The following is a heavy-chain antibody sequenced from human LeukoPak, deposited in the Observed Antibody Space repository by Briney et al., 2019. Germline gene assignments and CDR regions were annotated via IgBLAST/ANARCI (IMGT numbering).Heavy chain of an antibody. Sequence: GGSLRLSCAASGFTFSSYWMSWVRQAPGKGLEWVANIKQDGSEKYYVDSVQGRFTISRDNAKSSLYLQMNSLRAEDTAVYYCARLYSTGCYGGPDYWGQGTLVAVSS. CDR3: ARLYSTGCYGGPDY. J-gene: IGHJ4*02. CDR2: IKQDGSEK. V-gene: IGHV3-7*01. D-gene: IGHD6-19*01. CDR1: GFTFSSYW.